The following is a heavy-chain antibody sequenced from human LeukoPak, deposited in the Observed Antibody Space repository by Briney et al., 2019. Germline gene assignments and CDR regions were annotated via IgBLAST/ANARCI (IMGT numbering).Heavy chain of an antibody. Sequence: GASVKVSCKASGYTFTGYYMHWVRQAPGQGLEWMGWINPNSGGKNYAQKFQGRVTMTRDTSISTAYMELSRLRSDDTAVYYCASYYYDSSGYSDYFDYWGQGTLVTVSS. CDR3: ASYYYDSSGYSDYFDY. CDR2: INPNSGGK. D-gene: IGHD3-22*01. J-gene: IGHJ4*02. CDR1: GYTFTGYY. V-gene: IGHV1-2*02.